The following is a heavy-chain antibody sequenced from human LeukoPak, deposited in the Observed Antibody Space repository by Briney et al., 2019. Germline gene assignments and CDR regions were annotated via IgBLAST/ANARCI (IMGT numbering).Heavy chain of an antibody. Sequence: GASLQISCQASGYIFSTYWLGWVRQLPGKGLEWVWIIYPGDSDTRYSPSFQGQVIISADTSISTVYLQWSSLKASDTATYYCARRSYMDVWGKGTTVTVSS. CDR3: ARRSYMDV. CDR2: IYPGDSDT. CDR1: GYIFSTYW. J-gene: IGHJ6*03. V-gene: IGHV5-51*01.